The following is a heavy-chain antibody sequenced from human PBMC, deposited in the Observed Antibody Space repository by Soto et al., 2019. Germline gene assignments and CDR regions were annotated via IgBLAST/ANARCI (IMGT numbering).Heavy chain of an antibody. CDR2: IYPTDSNA. CDR3: ARPFGMDV. V-gene: IGHV5-51*01. CDR1: GYSFSSYW. J-gene: IGHJ6*02. D-gene: IGHD3-16*01. Sequence: LGESLKISWQGSGYSFSSYWIGWVRQMPGKGLEWVAIIYPTDSNARYSPSFRGQVTISADKSINTAYLQWSSLKASDTAIYYCARPFGMDVWGQGTTVTVS.